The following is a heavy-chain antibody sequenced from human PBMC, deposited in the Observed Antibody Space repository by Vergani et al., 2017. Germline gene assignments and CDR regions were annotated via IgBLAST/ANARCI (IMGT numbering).Heavy chain of an antibody. D-gene: IGHD6-13*01. Sequence: QVQLQESGPGLVKPSETLSLTCTVSGGSISSYYWSWIRQPPGKGLEWIGYIYYSGSTNYNPSLQSRVTISVDTSKNQFSLKLSSVTAADTAVYYCARDATQTSSSGLDYWGQGTLVTVSS. CDR1: GGSISSYY. CDR3: ARDATQTSSSGLDY. V-gene: IGHV4-59*01. J-gene: IGHJ4*02. CDR2: IYYSGST.